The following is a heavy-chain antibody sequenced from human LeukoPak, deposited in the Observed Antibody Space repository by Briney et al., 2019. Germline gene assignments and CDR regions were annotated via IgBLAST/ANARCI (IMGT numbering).Heavy chain of an antibody. Sequence: PGGSLRLSCGASGFTFTTHWIHWARQAPGKGLVWVSRIKPDGSDTNYADSVKGRFTISRDNAKNTVYLQMNSLRAEDTAVYYCARGKYGGYFIDYWGQGTLVTVSS. CDR2: IKPDGSDT. J-gene: IGHJ4*02. CDR1: GFTFTTHW. CDR3: ARGKYGGYFIDY. V-gene: IGHV3-74*01. D-gene: IGHD5-12*01.